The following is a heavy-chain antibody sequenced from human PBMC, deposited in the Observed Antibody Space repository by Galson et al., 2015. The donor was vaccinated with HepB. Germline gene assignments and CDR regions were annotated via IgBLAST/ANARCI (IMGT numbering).Heavy chain of an antibody. J-gene: IGHJ4*02. CDR2: INAGNGNT. CDR3: ARPHGRDYYDSSGSRYFDY. V-gene: IGHV1-3*01. D-gene: IGHD3-22*01. CDR1: GYTFTSYA. Sequence: SVKVSCKASGYTFTSYAMHWVRQAPGQRLEWMGWINAGNGNTKYSQKFQGRVTITRDTSASTAYMELSSLRSEDTAVYYCARPHGRDYYDSSGSRYFDYWGQGTLVTVSS.